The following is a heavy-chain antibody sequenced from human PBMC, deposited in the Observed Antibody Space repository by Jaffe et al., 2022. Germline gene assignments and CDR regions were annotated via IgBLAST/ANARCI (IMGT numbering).Heavy chain of an antibody. Sequence: QVQLQESGPGLVKPSQTLSLTCTVSGGSISSGSYYWSWIRQPAGKGLEWIGRIYTSGSTNYNPSLKSRVTISVDTSKNQFSLKLSSVTAADTAVYYCARYTHYYDSSGTFDYWGQGTLVTVSS. CDR2: IYTSGST. CDR3: ARYTHYYDSSGTFDY. D-gene: IGHD3-22*01. V-gene: IGHV4-61*02. CDR1: GGSISSGSYY. J-gene: IGHJ4*02.